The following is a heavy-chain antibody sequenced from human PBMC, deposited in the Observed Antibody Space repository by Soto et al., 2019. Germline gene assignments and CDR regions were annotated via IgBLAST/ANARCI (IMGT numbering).Heavy chain of an antibody. CDR2: ISGSGGST. Sequence: GGSLRLSCAASGFTFSSYAMSWVRQAPGKGLEWVSAISGSGGSTYYADSVKGRFTISRDNSKNTLYLQMNSLRAEDTAVYYCAKDRYSGYAIPDAFDIWGQGTMVTVSS. D-gene: IGHD5-12*01. V-gene: IGHV3-23*01. CDR1: GFTFSSYA. J-gene: IGHJ3*02. CDR3: AKDRYSGYAIPDAFDI.